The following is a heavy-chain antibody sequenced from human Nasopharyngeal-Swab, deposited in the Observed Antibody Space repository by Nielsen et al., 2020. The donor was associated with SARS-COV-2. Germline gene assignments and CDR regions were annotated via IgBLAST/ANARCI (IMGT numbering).Heavy chain of an antibody. J-gene: IGHJ6*02. CDR3: ATGLIVVVPAAMDV. D-gene: IGHD2-2*01. V-gene: IGHV1-24*01. CDR1: GYTLTELS. CDR2: FDPEDGET. Sequence: ASVKVPSKVSGYTLTELSMHWVRQAPAKGLEWMGGFDPEDGETIYAQKFQGRVTMTEDTPTDTAYMELSSLRSEDTAVYYCATGLIVVVPAAMDVWGQGTTVTVSS.